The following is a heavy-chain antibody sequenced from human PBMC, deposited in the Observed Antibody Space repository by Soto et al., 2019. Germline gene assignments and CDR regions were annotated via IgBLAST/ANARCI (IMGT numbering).Heavy chain of an antibody. J-gene: IGHJ3*02. CDR3: ARTGYCSSISCFFAFDI. Sequence: EVQLVESGGGLVQPGGSLRLSCAASGFTFSNFAMHWVRQAPGKGLEYVSAISGDGGSTYYATSVKGRFTISRDNSKDTLYLQMGRLRAEDLAVYYCARTGYCSSISCFFAFDIWGQGRMVTVSS. V-gene: IGHV3-64*01. D-gene: IGHD2-2*01. CDR2: ISGDGGST. CDR1: GFTFSNFA.